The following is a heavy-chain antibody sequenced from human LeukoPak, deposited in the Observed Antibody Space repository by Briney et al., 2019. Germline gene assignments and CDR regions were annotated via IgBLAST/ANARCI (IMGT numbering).Heavy chain of an antibody. CDR1: GGSISSYY. CDR3: ARQSHSNWFDP. J-gene: IGHJ5*02. CDR2: IYYTGST. Sequence: SETLSLTCTVSGGSISSYYWSWIRQPPGKGLEWIGYIYYTGSTNYNPSLTSRVNISVDTSKNQFSLKLSSVTAADTAVYYCARQSHSNWFDPWGQGTLVTVSS. V-gene: IGHV4-59*08.